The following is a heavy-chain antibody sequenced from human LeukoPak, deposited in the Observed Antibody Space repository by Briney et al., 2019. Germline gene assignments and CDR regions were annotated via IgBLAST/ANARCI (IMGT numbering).Heavy chain of an antibody. CDR3: GAESERWLVRS. V-gene: IGHV4-59*01. Sequence: SETLSLTCTVSGGSISSYYWSWIRQPPGKGLEWIGYIYYSGSTNYNSSLKSRVTVSVDTSKNQFSLKLSSVTAADTAVYYCGAESERWLVRSWGQGTLVTVSS. J-gene: IGHJ4*02. D-gene: IGHD6-19*01. CDR1: GGSISSYY. CDR2: IYYSGST.